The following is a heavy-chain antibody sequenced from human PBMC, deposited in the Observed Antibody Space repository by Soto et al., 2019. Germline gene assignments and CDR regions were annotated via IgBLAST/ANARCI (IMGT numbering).Heavy chain of an antibody. D-gene: IGHD6-19*01. CDR2: IYHSGST. CDR1: GGSIITTSYS. V-gene: IGHV4-39*01. CDR3: ARQHHLVVADTNRWCDA. Sequence: SETLSLTCTVSGGSIITTSYSWGWIRRPPGKGLEWLGSIYHSGSTYYNPSLESRVTMSVDTSESRFSLKLSSVTAADTAVYYCARQHHLVVADTNRWCDALGPGILVTVSS. J-gene: IGHJ5*01.